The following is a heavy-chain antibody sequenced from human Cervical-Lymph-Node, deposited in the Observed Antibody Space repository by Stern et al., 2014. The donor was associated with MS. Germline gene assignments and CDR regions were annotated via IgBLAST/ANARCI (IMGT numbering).Heavy chain of an antibody. Sequence: QVQLQESGPGLVRPSGTLSLTCAVSGDSISNDNWWSWVRQPPGKGLEWIGEVYHPWSANYDPSLKSRVTISVDKSKNQFSLRLTSMTAADTAVYYCARDQGFQLMNSWGQGTLVIVSS. D-gene: IGHD2-2*01. J-gene: IGHJ4*02. CDR1: GDSISNDNW. CDR2: VYHPWSA. V-gene: IGHV4-4*02. CDR3: ARDQGFQLMNS.